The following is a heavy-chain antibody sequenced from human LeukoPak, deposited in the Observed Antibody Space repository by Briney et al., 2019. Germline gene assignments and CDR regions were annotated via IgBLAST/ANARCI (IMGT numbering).Heavy chain of an antibody. CDR2: ISYDGSNK. J-gene: IGHJ4*02. CDR1: GFTFSSYG. CDR3: AKDVLEWSFLEGASIDY. D-gene: IGHD1-26*01. Sequence: GGSLRLSCAASGFTFSSYGMHWVRQAPGKGLEWVAVISYDGSNKYYADSVKGRFTISRDNSKNTLYLQMNSLRAEDTAVYYCAKDVLEWSFLEGASIDYWGQGTLVTVSS. V-gene: IGHV3-30*18.